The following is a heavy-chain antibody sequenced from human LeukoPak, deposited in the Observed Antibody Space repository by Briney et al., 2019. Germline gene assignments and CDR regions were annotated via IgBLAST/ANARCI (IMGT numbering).Heavy chain of an antibody. D-gene: IGHD4-17*01. CDR2: ISWNSDNI. CDR1: GFTFDDYA. V-gene: IGHV3-9*01. J-gene: IGHJ3*02. Sequence: GGSLRLSCAVSGFTFDDYAMHWVRQAPGKGLEWVSGISWNSDNIAYADSVKGRFTIYRDNAKNSLYLQMNSLRVEDTALYYCAKDMRSGDYEAAFDIWGQGTMVTASS. CDR3: AKDMRSGDYEAAFDI.